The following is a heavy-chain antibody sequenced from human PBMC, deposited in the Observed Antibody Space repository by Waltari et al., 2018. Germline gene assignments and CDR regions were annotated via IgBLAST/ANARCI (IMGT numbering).Heavy chain of an antibody. J-gene: IGHJ3*02. D-gene: IGHD5-12*01. V-gene: IGHV3-30*02. CDR2: IRYDGINK. Sequence: QVQLVESGGGVVQPGGSLRLSCAASGFTFSSYGMHWVRQAPGKGLEWVAFIRYDGINKYYADSVKGRFTISRDNSKNTLYLQMNSLRAEDTAVYYCASLVEMATITAFDIWGQGTMVTVSS. CDR1: GFTFSSYG. CDR3: ASLVEMATITAFDI.